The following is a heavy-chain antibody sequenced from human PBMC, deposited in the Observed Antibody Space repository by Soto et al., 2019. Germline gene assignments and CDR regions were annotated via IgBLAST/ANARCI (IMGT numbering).Heavy chain of an antibody. J-gene: IGHJ6*02. D-gene: IGHD6-19*01. Sequence: QVQLVQSGAEVKKPGSSVKVSCKASGGTFSSYTISWVRQAPGQGLEWMGRIIPILGIANYAQKFQGRVTITADKSTSTAYMELSSQRSEDTAVYYCAIAVAGTHGMDVWGQGTTVTVSS. CDR1: GGTFSSYT. CDR3: AIAVAGTHGMDV. V-gene: IGHV1-69*02. CDR2: IIPILGIA.